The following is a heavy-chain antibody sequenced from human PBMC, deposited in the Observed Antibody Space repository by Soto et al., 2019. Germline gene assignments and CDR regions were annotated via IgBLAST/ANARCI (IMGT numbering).Heavy chain of an antibody. CDR3: ARVGTSESFFDY. V-gene: IGHV3-53*02. Sequence: VQLVETGGGLIQPGGSPRLSCVVSGFTVSDRRMTWVRQAPRQGLEWVADLYFYGSANYADSVRGRFTISKDDSENTVFLEMNNLRPEDTALYYCARVGTSESFFDYWGQGTLVTVSP. J-gene: IGHJ4*02. CDR2: LYFYGSA. CDR1: GFTVSDRR. D-gene: IGHD7-27*01.